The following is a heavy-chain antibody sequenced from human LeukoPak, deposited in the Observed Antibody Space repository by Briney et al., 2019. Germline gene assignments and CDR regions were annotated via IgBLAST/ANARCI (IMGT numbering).Heavy chain of an antibody. CDR1: GGSISTNNYY. D-gene: IGHD3-22*01. J-gene: IGHJ5*02. V-gene: IGHV4-39*01. Sequence: SETLSLICTVSGGSISTNNYYWGWIRQPPGKGLEWIGSIYYSGSTYYNPSLRSRVTISIDTSKNQFSLKLSSVTAADTTVYYCARHSFPDYYDSSGYPNSFDPWGQGTLVTVSS. CDR2: IYYSGST. CDR3: ARHSFPDYYDSSGYPNSFDP.